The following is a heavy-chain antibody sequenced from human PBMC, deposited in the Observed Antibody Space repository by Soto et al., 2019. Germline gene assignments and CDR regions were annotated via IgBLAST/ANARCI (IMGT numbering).Heavy chain of an antibody. D-gene: IGHD3-10*01. CDR1: GGSISSSSYY. CDR3: ARLSVLLWFGESTKTGWYFDL. J-gene: IGHJ2*01. Sequence: QLQLQESGPGLVKPSETLSLTCTVSGGSISSSSYYWGWIRQPPGKGLEWIGSIYYSGSTYYNPSLKSRVTISVDTSKNQFSLKLSSVTAADTAVYYCARLSVLLWFGESTKTGWYFDLWGRGTLVTVSS. CDR2: IYYSGST. V-gene: IGHV4-39*01.